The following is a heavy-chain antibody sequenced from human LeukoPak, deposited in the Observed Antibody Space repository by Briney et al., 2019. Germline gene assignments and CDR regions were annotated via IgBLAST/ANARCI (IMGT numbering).Heavy chain of an antibody. J-gene: IGHJ4*02. V-gene: IGHV3-66*02. D-gene: IGHD2-2*01. CDR2: IYSGGST. CDR3: ARERVVVPAAFFDY. CDR1: GFTVSSNY. Sequence: GGSLRLSCAASGFTVSSNYMSWVRQAPGKGLEWVSVIYSGGSTYYADSVKGRFTISRDNFKNTLYLQMNSLRAEDTAVYYCARERVVVPAAFFDYWGQGTLVTVSS.